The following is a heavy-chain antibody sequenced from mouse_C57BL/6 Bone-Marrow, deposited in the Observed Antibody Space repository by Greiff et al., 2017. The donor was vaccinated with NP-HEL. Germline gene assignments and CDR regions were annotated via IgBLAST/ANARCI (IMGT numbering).Heavy chain of an antibody. CDR2: IHPDSGST. CDR1: GYTFTSYW. V-gene: IGHV1-64*01. Sequence: VQLQQPGAELVKPGASVKLSCKASGYTFTSYWMHWVKQRPGQGLEWIGMIHPDSGSTNYNEKFKSKATLTVDKSSSTAYMQLSSLTSEDSAVFYCARAYCGRRYGGMDYWGQGTSDTASS. J-gene: IGHJ4*01. D-gene: IGHD1-1*01. CDR3: ARAYCGRRYGGMDY.